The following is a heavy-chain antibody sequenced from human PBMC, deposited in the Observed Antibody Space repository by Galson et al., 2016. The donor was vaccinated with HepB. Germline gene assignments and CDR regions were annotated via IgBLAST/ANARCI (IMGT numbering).Heavy chain of an antibody. CDR3: ARWESYFASSGSASDF. D-gene: IGHD3-22*01. J-gene: IGHJ4*02. CDR2: IYPTDSKT. V-gene: IGHV5-51*01. CDR1: GHKFNDYW. Sequence: QSGAEVKKPGESLKISCKGSGHKFNDYWIGWVRQTPGKGLEWMGTIYPTDSKTKISPSFQGRITISADKSLTTAYLQWSSLKASDTAMYYCARWESYFASSGSASDFWGQGTLVTVSA.